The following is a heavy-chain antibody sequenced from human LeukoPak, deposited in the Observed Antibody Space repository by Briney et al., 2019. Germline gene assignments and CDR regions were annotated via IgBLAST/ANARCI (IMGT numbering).Heavy chain of an antibody. D-gene: IGHD6-6*01. CDR1: SCSISGGYY. CDR2: INHSGSA. Sequence: SETLSLTCTVSSCSISGGYYWGWIRQPPGKGLEWIGSINHSGSAYYNPSLKSRVTISVDTSKNQFSLKLSSVTAADTAVYYCARDHSRSSFSAGYYFDYWGQGTLVTVSS. CDR3: ARDHSRSSFSAGYYFDY. J-gene: IGHJ4*02. V-gene: IGHV4-38-2*02.